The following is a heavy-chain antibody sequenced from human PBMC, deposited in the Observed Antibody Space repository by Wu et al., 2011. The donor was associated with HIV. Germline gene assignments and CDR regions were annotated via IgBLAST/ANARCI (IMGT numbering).Heavy chain of an antibody. V-gene: IGHV1-69*06. CDR3: ARENGGSSWYYFDF. CDR2: IVPIFGTT. Sequence: QVQLVQSGAEVKKPGASVKVSCKASGYTFTSYGISWVRQAPGQGLEWMGRIVPIFGTTTYAQKFQGRVTITADKSTRTAYMELSSLRSEDTAVYYCARENGGSSWYYFDFWGRGTLVTVSS. D-gene: IGHD6-13*01. CDR1: GYTFTSYG. J-gene: IGHJ4*02.